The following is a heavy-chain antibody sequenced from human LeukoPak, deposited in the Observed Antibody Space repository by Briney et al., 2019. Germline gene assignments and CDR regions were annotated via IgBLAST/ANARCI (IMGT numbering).Heavy chain of an antibody. J-gene: IGHJ4*02. CDR3: ARHLPFDY. CDR2: MYYSGST. CDR1: GGSISSYY. V-gene: IGHV4-59*05. Sequence: SETLSLTCTVSGGSISSYYWSWIRQPPGKGLEWIGSMYYSGSTYYNPSLKSRVTISVDTSKNQFSLKLSSVTAADTAVYYCARHLPFDYWGQGTLVTVSS.